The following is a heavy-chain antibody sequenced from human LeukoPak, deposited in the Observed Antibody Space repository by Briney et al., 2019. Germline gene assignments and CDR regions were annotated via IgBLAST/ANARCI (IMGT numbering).Heavy chain of an antibody. Sequence: GASVKVSCKASGYTFTRYGISWVRQAPGEGLEWMGWISGYNGNRKYAQKLQGRVTMTTDTPTSTAYMEERSLRSDDTAVYYCAREGSLAPGSREFDSWGQGTLVTVSS. J-gene: IGHJ4*02. CDR3: AREGSLAPGSREFDS. D-gene: IGHD6-6*01. CDR1: GYTFTRYG. V-gene: IGHV1-18*01. CDR2: ISGYNGNR.